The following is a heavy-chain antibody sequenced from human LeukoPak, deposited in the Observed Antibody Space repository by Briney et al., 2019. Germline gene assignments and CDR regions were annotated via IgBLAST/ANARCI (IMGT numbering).Heavy chain of an antibody. CDR3: ARERSGIVVVTAPFDY. CDR2: INPNSGGT. CDR1: GYTFTGYY. D-gene: IGHD2-21*02. V-gene: IGHV1-2*06. J-gene: IGHJ4*02. Sequence: ASVKVSCNASGYTFTGYYMHWVRQAPGQGLEWMGRINPNSGGTNYAQKFQGRVTMTRDTSISTAYMELSRLRSDDTAVYYCARERSGIVVVTAPFDYWGQGTLVTVSS.